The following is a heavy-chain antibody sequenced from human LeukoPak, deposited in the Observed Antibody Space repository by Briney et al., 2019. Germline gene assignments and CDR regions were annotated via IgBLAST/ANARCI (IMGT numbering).Heavy chain of an antibody. CDR1: GFTVSSNY. D-gene: IGHD3-10*01. V-gene: IGHV3-20*04. Sequence: GGSLRLSCAASGFTVSSNYMSWVRQAPGKGLEWVSGISWNSGSVGYADSVKGRFTISRDNAKNSLYLQMNSLRAEDTAVYYCASLALWFGESDPLGYWGQGTLVTVSS. CDR2: ISWNSGSV. CDR3: ASLALWFGESDPLGY. J-gene: IGHJ4*02.